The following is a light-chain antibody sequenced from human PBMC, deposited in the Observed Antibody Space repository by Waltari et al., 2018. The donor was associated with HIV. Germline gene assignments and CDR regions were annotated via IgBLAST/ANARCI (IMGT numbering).Light chain of an antibody. J-gene: IGKJ4*01. CDR3: LHYNNWPPRLT. V-gene: IGKV3-15*01. CDR1: GSVNSS. CDR2: GTS. Sequence: EIVMTQSSATLSVSPGTGVTLSCRASGSVNSSLSWYQHKPGQAHRLRSYGTSTRAAGFPARCSVSGSGTEFTLTITILRSEDFSVYYCLHYNNWPPRLTFGGGTKVESK.